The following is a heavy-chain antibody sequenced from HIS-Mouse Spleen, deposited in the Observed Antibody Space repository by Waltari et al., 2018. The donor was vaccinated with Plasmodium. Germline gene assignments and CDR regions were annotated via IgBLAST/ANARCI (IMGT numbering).Heavy chain of an antibody. CDR2: INHSGST. Sequence: QVQLQQWGAGMLKPSETLSLTCAVYGGSFSGYYWSWIRRPPGKGVEWIGEINHSGSTNPNPSLRRRCTISVDTSTNQFSRKLVSVTAADTAVCYCARGPGDIVATTFDYWGQGTLVTVSS. J-gene: IGHJ4*02. CDR1: GGSFSGYY. CDR3: ARGPGDIVATTFDY. V-gene: IGHV4-34*01. D-gene: IGHD5-12*01.